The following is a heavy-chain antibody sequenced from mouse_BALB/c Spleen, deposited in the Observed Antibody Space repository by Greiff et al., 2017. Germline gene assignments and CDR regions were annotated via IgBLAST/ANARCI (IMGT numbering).Heavy chain of an antibody. CDR1: GYTFTSYV. CDR2: INPYNDGT. D-gene: IGHD1-1*01. Sequence: VQLKESGPELVKPGASVTMSCKASGYTFTSYVMHWVKQKPGQGLEWIGYINPYNDGTKYNEKFKGKATLTSDKSSSTAYMELSSLTSEDSAVYYCASYGSSYWFAYWGQGTLVTVSA. V-gene: IGHV1-14*01. CDR3: ASYGSSYWFAY. J-gene: IGHJ3*01.